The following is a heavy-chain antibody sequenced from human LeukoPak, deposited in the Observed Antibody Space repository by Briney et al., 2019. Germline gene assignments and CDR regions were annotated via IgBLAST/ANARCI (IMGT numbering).Heavy chain of an antibody. CDR1: GFTFSSYS. V-gene: IGHV3-21*01. CDR2: ISSSSSYI. J-gene: IGHJ4*02. D-gene: IGHD3-3*01. Sequence: GGSLRLSCAASGFTFSSYSMNWVRQAPGKGLEWVSSISSSSSYIYYADSVKGRFTISRDNAKNSLYLQMNSLRAEDTAVYYCARGGRFLEWSIIDYWGQGTLVTVSS. CDR3: ARGGRFLEWSIIDY.